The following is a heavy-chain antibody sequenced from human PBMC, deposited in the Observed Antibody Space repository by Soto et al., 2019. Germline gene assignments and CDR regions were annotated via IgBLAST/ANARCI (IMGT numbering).Heavy chain of an antibody. CDR3: ARLNGTVFVNSFDY. D-gene: IGHD2-8*01. Sequence: QVQLVESGGGVVQPGRSLRLSCAASGFTLSTYGMHWVRQAPGKGLEWVAVMWYDGSNKYYADSVKGRFTMSRDNSKNTLYLQMNSLRAEDTAVYYCARLNGTVFVNSFDYWGQGTLVTVSS. V-gene: IGHV3-33*01. CDR1: GFTLSTYG. J-gene: IGHJ4*02. CDR2: MWYDGSNK.